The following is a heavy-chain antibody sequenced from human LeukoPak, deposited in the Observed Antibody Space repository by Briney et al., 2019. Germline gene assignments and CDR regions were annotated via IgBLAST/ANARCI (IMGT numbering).Heavy chain of an antibody. V-gene: IGHV3-21*01. CDR1: GFTFSSYS. D-gene: IGHD5-18*01. J-gene: IGHJ4*02. Sequence: GGSLRLSCAASGFTFSSYSMNWVRQAPGKGLEWVSSISSSSSYIYYADSVKSRFTISRDNAKNSLYLQMNSLRAEDTAVYYCAREGLQLWLPDYWGQGTLVTVSS. CDR3: AREGLQLWLPDY. CDR2: ISSSSSYI.